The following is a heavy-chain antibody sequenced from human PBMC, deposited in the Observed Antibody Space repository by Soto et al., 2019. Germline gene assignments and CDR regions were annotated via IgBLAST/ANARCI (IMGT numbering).Heavy chain of an antibody. J-gene: IGHJ4*02. Sequence: QVQLQQWGAGLLKPSETLSLTCAVYGGSFSGYYWSWIRQPPGKGLEWIGEINHSGSTNYNPSLKSRVTISVDTSKNQFSLKLSSVTAADTAVYYCASGVIAAAGTSYWGQGTLVTVFS. V-gene: IGHV4-34*01. CDR1: GGSFSGYY. CDR3: ASGVIAAAGTSY. D-gene: IGHD6-13*01. CDR2: INHSGST.